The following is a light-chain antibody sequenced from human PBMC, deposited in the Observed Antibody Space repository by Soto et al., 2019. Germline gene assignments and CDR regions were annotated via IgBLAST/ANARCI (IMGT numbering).Light chain of an antibody. CDR3: YSYAGSYTLYV. Sequence: QSALTQPRSVSGSPGQSVTISCTGTSSDVGGYNLVSWYQQHPGKAPKLMIYDVSKRPSRVPDRFSGSKSGNTASLTISGLQAEDEADYYCYSYAGSYTLYVFGTGTKLTVL. CDR2: DVS. J-gene: IGLJ1*01. V-gene: IGLV2-11*01. CDR1: SSDVGGYNL.